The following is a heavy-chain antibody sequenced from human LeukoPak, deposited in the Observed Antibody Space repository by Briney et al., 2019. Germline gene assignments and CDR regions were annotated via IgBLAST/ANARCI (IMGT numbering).Heavy chain of an antibody. Sequence: GESLKISCRGSGYQFTDYWIAWVRQIPGKGLEWMGVIYPDDSDTTHSPSFQGQVTMSVDKSITTPYLHWNTLRASDTAIYYCATLLHSGRYVIWGQGTMITVSS. CDR3: ATLLHSGRYVI. D-gene: IGHD2-15*01. CDR2: IYPDDSDT. J-gene: IGHJ3*02. V-gene: IGHV5-51*01. CDR1: GYQFTDYW.